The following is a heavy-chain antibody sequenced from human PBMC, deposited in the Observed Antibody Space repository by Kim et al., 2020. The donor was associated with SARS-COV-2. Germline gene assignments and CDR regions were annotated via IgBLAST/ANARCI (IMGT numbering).Heavy chain of an antibody. CDR3: ARGRGVSSSWYNGFDP. V-gene: IGHV4-34*13. J-gene: IGHJ5*02. D-gene: IGHD6-13*01. Sequence: STKSRITISVTPSKNQFSLKLSSVTAADTAVYYCARGRGVSSSWYNGFDPWGQGTLVTVSS.